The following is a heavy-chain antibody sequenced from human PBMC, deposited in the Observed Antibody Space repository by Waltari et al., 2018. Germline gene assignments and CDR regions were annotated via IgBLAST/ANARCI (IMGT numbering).Heavy chain of an antibody. D-gene: IGHD6-13*01. CDR2: IYYSGST. CDR3: ARGGSSWADFDY. J-gene: IGHJ4*02. Sequence: QVQLQESGPGLVKPSQTLSLTCHVSGGSSSRGGYYWSWIRQHPGKGLEWIGYIYYSGSTYYNPSLKSRVTISVDTSKNQFSLKLSSVTAADTAVYYCARGGSSWADFDYWGQGTLVTVSS. V-gene: IGHV4-31*03. CDR1: GGSSSRGGYY.